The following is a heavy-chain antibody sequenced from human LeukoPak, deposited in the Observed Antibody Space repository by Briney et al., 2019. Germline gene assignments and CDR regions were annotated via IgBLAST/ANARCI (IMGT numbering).Heavy chain of an antibody. Sequence: SETLSLTCTVSGGSISSSSYSWGWIRQPPGKGLEWIGYIYYSGSTSYNPSLKSRVTISVDTSKNQFSLELSSVTAADTAVYYCAREGARWEPSFSAFDIWGQGTMVTVSS. CDR3: AREGARWEPSFSAFDI. V-gene: IGHV4-61*01. J-gene: IGHJ3*02. CDR1: GGSISSSSYS. D-gene: IGHD1-26*01. CDR2: IYYSGST.